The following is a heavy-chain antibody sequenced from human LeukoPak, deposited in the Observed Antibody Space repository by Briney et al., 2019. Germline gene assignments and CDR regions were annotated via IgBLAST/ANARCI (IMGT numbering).Heavy chain of an antibody. V-gene: IGHV1-18*01. Sequence: ASVKVSCKASGYTFTSYGISWVRQAPGQGLEWMGWISAYNGNTNYAQKLQGRVTMTTDTSTSTAYMELRSLRSDDTAVYYCARAGGYCSGGSCFWFDPWGQGTLVTVSS. D-gene: IGHD2-15*01. CDR1: GYTFTSYG. J-gene: IGHJ5*02. CDR3: ARAGGYCSGGSCFWFDP. CDR2: ISAYNGNT.